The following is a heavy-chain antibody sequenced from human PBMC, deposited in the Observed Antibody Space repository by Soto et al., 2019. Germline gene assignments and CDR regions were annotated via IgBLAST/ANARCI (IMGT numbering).Heavy chain of an antibody. J-gene: IGHJ6*02. CDR3: ARGNVGDYRSLLYYYYYGMDV. CDR2: IYYSGST. V-gene: IGHV4-39*01. D-gene: IGHD4-4*01. CDR1: GGSISSSSYY. Sequence: SETLSLTCTVSGGSISSSSYYWGWIRQPPGKGLEWIGSIYYSGSTYYNPSLKSRVTISVDTSKNQFSLKLSSVTAADTAVYYCARGNVGDYRSLLYYYYYGMDVWGQGTTVTVSS.